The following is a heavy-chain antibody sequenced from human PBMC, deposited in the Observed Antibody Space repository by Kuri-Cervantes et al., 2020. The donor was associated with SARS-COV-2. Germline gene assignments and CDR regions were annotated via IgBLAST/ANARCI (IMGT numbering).Heavy chain of an antibody. CDR3: AKRDAYSQGSYFDY. Sequence: GGSLRLSCAASGFTFSNYAMTWVRQAPGKGLEWVSTISGSDDVTHLADSVNGRFTVSRDNSRNTLYLEMSSLRVEDTAVYYCAKRDAYSQGSYFDYWGHGTLVTVSS. V-gene: IGHV3-23*01. CDR2: ISGSDDVT. CDR1: GFTFSNYA. D-gene: IGHD5-24*01. J-gene: IGHJ4*01.